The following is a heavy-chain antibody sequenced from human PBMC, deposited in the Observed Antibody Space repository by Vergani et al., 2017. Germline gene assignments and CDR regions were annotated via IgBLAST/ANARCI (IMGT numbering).Heavy chain of an antibody. V-gene: IGHV1-69*18. CDR3: ARGSYYGSGSYPLQSDAFDI. Sequence: QVQLVQSGAEVKKPGSSVKVSCKASGGTFSSYAISWVRQAPGQGLEWMGRIIPLFGTANYAQKFQGRVTLTADESTSTSYMELSSLRSEDTAVYYCARGSYYGSGSYPLQSDAFDIWGQGTMVTVSS. CDR2: IIPLFGTA. D-gene: IGHD3-10*01. CDR1: GGTFSSYA. J-gene: IGHJ3*02.